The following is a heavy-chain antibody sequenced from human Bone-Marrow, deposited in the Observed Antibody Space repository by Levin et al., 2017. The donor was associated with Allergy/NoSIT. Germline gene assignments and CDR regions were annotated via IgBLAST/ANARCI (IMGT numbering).Heavy chain of an antibody. J-gene: IGHJ6*02. D-gene: IGHD2-15*01. Sequence: LPGGSLRLSCVASGFSLSSYWMSWVRQAPGKGLEWVANIKEDGSKKYYVDSVKGRFTISRDNAKNSFYLQMKSLRVEDTAVYYCARDLGDVVVVVGAPDYGLDVWGQGTTVTVSS. CDR1: GFSLSSYW. CDR3: ARDLGDVVVVVGAPDYGLDV. CDR2: IKEDGSKK. V-gene: IGHV3-7*01.